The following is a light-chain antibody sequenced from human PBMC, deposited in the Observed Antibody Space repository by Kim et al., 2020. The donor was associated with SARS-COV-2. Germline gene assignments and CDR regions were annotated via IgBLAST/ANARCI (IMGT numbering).Light chain of an antibody. CDR3: QTWDTDIRV. CDR1: SGHSTYA. CDR2: VNSDGSH. J-gene: IGLJ3*02. V-gene: IGLV4-69*01. Sequence: ASVNCTCTLGSGHSTYASAWHQQQPGRGPRFLMKVNSDGSHNKGAGIPDRFSGSSSGAERYLTISSLQSEDEADYYCQTWDTDIRVFGGGTQLTVL.